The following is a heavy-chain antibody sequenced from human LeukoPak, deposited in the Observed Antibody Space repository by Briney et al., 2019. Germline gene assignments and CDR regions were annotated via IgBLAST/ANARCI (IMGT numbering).Heavy chain of an antibody. CDR3: ARALSQDDAFDI. CDR2: MNPNSGNT. V-gene: IGHV1-8*03. Sequence: ASVKVSCKASGYTFTSYDINWVRQATGQELEWMGWMNPNSGNTGYAQKFQGRVTITTNTSISTAYMELSSLRSEDTAVYYCARALSQDDAFDIWGQGTMVTVSS. CDR1: GYTFTSYD. J-gene: IGHJ3*02.